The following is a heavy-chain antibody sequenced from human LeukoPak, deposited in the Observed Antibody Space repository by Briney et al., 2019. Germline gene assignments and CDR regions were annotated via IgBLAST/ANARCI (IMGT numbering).Heavy chain of an antibody. CDR1: GFIFNTYG. D-gene: IGHD1-26*01. CDR2: IWFDGSIK. Sequence: GSSLRLSCAASGFIFNTYGMHWVRQAPGKGLEWVAVIWFDGSIKYYADSVKGRFTISRDNSKNTLYLQMNSLRAEDTAVYYCAKRRIVGAVDDAFDIWGQGTMVTVSS. CDR3: AKRRIVGAVDDAFDI. V-gene: IGHV3-33*06. J-gene: IGHJ3*02.